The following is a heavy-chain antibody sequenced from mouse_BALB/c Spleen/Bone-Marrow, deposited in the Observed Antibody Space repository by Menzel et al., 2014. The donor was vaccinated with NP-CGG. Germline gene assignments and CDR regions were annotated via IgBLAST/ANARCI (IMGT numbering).Heavy chain of an antibody. CDR2: ISYDGSN. CDR3: AYYYYAMDY. Sequence: EVQLQESGPGLVKPSQSLSLTCPVTGYSITSGYYWNWIRQFPGNKLEWMGYISYDGSNNYNPSLKNRISITRDTSKNQFFLKLNSVTTEDTATYYCAYYYYAMDYWGQGTSVTVSS. V-gene: IGHV3-6*02. CDR1: GYSITSGYY. J-gene: IGHJ4*01.